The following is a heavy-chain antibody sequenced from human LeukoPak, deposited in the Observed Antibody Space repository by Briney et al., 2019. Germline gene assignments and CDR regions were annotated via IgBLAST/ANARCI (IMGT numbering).Heavy chain of an antibody. D-gene: IGHD1-26*01. Sequence: SQTLSLTCVISGDSVSSNSAAWNWIRQSPSRGLEWLGRTYYRSKWYYDYALAVKSRITINPDTSKNQFSLQLNSVTPEDTAVYFCARDPVGGSTIFDCWGQGTLVTVSS. CDR1: GDSVSSNSAA. V-gene: IGHV6-1*01. CDR3: ARDPVGGSTIFDC. J-gene: IGHJ4*02. CDR2: TYYRSKWYY.